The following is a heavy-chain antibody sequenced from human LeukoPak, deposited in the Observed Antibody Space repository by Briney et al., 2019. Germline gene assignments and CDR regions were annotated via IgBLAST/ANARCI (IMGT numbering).Heavy chain of an antibody. CDR1: GGSFSGYY. J-gene: IGHJ6*02. D-gene: IGHD5-18*01. V-gene: IGHV4-34*01. CDR3: ARGQIQLRSNGLDV. CDR2: INHSGST. Sequence: SETLSLTCAVYGGSFSGYYWSWIRQPPGKGLEWIGEINHSGSTNYNPSLKSRVTISVDTSKNQFSLKLSSVTAADTAVYYCARGQIQLRSNGLDVWGQGTTVTVSS.